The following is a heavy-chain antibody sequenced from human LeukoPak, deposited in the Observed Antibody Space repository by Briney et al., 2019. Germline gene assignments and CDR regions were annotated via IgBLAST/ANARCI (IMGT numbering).Heavy chain of an antibody. CDR1: GFTFSSYS. J-gene: IGHJ4*02. CDR3: AITGGPTVTAFDL. Sequence: GGSLRLSCAASGFTFSSYSMTWVRQAPGKGLEWVSVISGSGGATYYADSVKGRFTISRDNSKNTLCLQMNSLRVEDTAVYYCAITGGPTVTAFDLWGQGILVIVSS. CDR2: ISGSGGAT. V-gene: IGHV3-23*01. D-gene: IGHD4-17*01.